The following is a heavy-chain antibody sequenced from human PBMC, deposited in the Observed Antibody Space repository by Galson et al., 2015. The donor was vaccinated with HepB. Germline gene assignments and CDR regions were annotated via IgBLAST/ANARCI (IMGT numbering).Heavy chain of an antibody. V-gene: IGHV5-51*01. J-gene: IGHJ4*02. CDR2: IYPGDSDT. Sequence: QSGAEVKKPGDSLRISCKGSAYIFTNYWIGWVRQMPGKGLEWMGIIYPGDSDTRYSPSFQGQVTISADKSINTAYLQWSSLKASDTAMYYCARRRTVTNDFGYWGQGTLVTVSS. CDR3: ARRRTVTNDFGY. D-gene: IGHD4-17*01. CDR1: AYIFTNYW.